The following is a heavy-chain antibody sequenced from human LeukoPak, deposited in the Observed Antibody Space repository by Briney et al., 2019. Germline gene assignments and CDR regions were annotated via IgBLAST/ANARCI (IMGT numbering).Heavy chain of an antibody. CDR3: ASWNYVVADNFDY. CDR2: ISYDGSNK. Sequence: GGSLRLSCAASGFTFSSYAMHWVRQAPGKGLEWVAVISYDGSNKYYADSVKGRFTISRDNSKNTLYLQMNSLRAEDTAVYYCASWNYVVADNFDYWGQGTLVTVSS. CDR1: GFTFSSYA. J-gene: IGHJ4*02. D-gene: IGHD1-7*01. V-gene: IGHV3-30-3*01.